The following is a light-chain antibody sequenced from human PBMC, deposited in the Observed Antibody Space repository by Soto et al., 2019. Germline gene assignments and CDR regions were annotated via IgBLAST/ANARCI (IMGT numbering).Light chain of an antibody. J-gene: IGKJ4*02. Sequence: IVFTKTPGTRRVCPGWRATRSSSPSQSVSSNYLAWYQQKPGLAPRLLIYDASRRATGIPDRFSGSGSGGDFILSISRLELDDFAVYRCLVHGRSWWKFAGGTKVDIK. CDR2: DAS. CDR1: QSVSSNY. V-gene: IGKV3D-20*01. CDR3: LVHGRSWWK.